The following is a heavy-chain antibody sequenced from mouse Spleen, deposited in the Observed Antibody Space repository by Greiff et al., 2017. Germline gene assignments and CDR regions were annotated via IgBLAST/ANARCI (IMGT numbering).Heavy chain of an antibody. CDR1: GFTFSSYA. CDR3: ARPFYYGNSAWFAY. D-gene: IGHD2-1*01. Sequence: EVQGVESGGGLVKRGGSLKLSCAASGFTFSSYAMSWVRQTPEKRLEWVATISSGGGNTYYPDSVKGRFTISRDNAKNTLYLQMSSLKSEDTAMYYCARPFYYGNSAWFAYWGQGTLVTVSA. CDR2: ISSGGGNT. V-gene: IGHV5-9-3*01. J-gene: IGHJ3*01.